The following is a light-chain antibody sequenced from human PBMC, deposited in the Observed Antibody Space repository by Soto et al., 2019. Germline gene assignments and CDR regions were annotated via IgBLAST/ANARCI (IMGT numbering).Light chain of an antibody. CDR3: QQRSNWPPLFT. Sequence: EIVLTQSPATLSLSPGERANLSCRASQSVSSYLAWYQQKPGQAPRLLIYDASNRATGIPARFSGSGSGTDFTLTISSLEPEDFAVYYCQQRSNWPPLFTFGPGTKVDI. J-gene: IGKJ3*01. V-gene: IGKV3-11*01. CDR2: DAS. CDR1: QSVSSY.